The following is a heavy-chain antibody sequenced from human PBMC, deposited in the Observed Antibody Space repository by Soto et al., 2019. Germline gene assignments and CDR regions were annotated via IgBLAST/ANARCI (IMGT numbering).Heavy chain of an antibody. CDR3: AADSSSNDDFYI. CDR1: GFTFTSSA. J-gene: IGHJ3*02. D-gene: IGHD6-13*01. V-gene: IGHV1-58*02. CDR2: IVVGSGNT. Sequence: SVKVSCKASGFTFTSSAMQWVRQARGQRLEWIGWIVVGSGNTNYAQKFQERVTITRDMSTSTAYMELSSLRSEDTAVYYCAADSSSNDDFYIWRQGTMVTVSS.